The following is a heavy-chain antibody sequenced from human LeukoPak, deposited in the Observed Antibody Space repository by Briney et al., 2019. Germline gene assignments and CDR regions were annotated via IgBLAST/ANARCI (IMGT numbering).Heavy chain of an antibody. CDR3: ARGDLGRIAVATMDV. CDR1: GGSISSSNW. CDR2: IYHSGST. Sequence: PSETLSLTCAVSGGSISSSNWWGWVRQPPGKGLEWIGEIYHSGSTNYNPSLKSRVTISVDTSKNHFSLKLSSVTAADTAVYYCARGDLGRIAVATMDVWGKGTTVTVST. D-gene: IGHD6-19*01. V-gene: IGHV4-4*02. J-gene: IGHJ6*04.